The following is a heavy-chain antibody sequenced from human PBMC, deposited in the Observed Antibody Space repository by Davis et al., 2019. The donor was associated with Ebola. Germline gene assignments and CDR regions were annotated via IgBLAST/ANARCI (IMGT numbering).Heavy chain of an antibody. CDR3: AREAAASFDY. CDR2: IWYDGSNK. Sequence: GESLKISCSASGFTFSNYTMHWVRQAPGKGLEWVAVIWYDGSNKYYADSVKGRFTISRDISKNTVYLQMNSLRAEDTAVYYCAREAAASFDYWGQGTLVTVSS. CDR1: GFTFSNYT. J-gene: IGHJ4*02. V-gene: IGHV3-33*08. D-gene: IGHD6-13*01.